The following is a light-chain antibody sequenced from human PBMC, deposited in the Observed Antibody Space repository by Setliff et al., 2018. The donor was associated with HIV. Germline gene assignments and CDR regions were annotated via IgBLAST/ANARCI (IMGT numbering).Light chain of an antibody. CDR2: RAN. Sequence: QSVLTQPPSASGTPGQRVTISCSGSSSNIGSNTVNWYQQLPGTAPKLLIYRANQRPSGVPDRFSGSKSGTSASLAISGLQSEDEADYYCAAWDDILNGYVFGTGTKVTVL. J-gene: IGLJ1*01. CDR1: SSNIGSNT. V-gene: IGLV1-44*01. CDR3: AAWDDILNGYV.